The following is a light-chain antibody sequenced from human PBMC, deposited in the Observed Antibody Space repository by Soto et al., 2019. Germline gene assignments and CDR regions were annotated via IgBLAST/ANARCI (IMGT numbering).Light chain of an antibody. CDR2: EVS. CDR3: NSYTSSSIDYV. CDR1: SSDIGTYNY. Sequence: QSALTQPASVSGSPGQSITISCTGTSSDIGTYNYVSWYQQHPGKAPKLMLYEVSNRPSGVSNRFFGSKSGNTASLTISGLQAEDEADYFCNSYTSSSIDYVFGTGTKLTVL. V-gene: IGLV2-14*01. J-gene: IGLJ1*01.